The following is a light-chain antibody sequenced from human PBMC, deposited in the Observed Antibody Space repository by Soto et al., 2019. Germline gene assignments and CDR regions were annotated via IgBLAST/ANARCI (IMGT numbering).Light chain of an antibody. CDR3: QQFNSYPRT. V-gene: IGKV1-9*01. CDR2: AAS. CDR1: QGISNY. Sequence: DIQLTQSPAFLSASVGDIVSITCRASQGISNYLAWYQQKAGKAPNLLIYAASTLQSGVPSRFSGSGSGTEFTLAISSLQPEDFATYYCQQFNSYPRTFGQGTKVDIK. J-gene: IGKJ1*01.